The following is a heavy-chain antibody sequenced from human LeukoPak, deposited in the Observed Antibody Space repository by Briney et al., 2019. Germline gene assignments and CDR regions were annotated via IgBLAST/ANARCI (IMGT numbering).Heavy chain of an antibody. Sequence: SETLSLTCSVSGGSISSGSYFWGWIRQPPGKGLEWIGFIHHSGSSRHHPSLKDRVAISVDASRKQFALRLSSVTAADTAIYYCARGGNRFGGFYFDYWGQGIQVIVSS. D-gene: IGHD3-10*01. CDR3: ARGGNRFGGFYFDY. J-gene: IGHJ4*02. CDR2: IHHSGSS. CDR1: GGSISSGSYF. V-gene: IGHV4-31*03.